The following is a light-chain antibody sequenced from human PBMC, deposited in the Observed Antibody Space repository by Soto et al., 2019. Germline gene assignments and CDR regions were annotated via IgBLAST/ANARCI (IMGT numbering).Light chain of an antibody. CDR2: AAS. CDR3: KQSSAFPLT. Sequence: DIQMTQSPSSLSASVGDRVTITCRASQSISSYLNWYQHKPGKAPKLLIYAASSLQSGVPSRFSGSGSGTDFTLTIGSLQPEDFATYFCKQSSAFPLTFGGGTKVDI. V-gene: IGKV1-39*01. CDR1: QSISSY. J-gene: IGKJ4*01.